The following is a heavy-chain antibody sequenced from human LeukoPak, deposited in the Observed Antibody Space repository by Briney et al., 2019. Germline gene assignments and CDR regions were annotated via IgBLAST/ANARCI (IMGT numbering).Heavy chain of an antibody. D-gene: IGHD6-19*01. CDR2: IYSGGST. CDR3: AINGFSSGWYEPYYFDN. CDR1: GFTVSSNY. V-gene: IGHV3-53*01. J-gene: IGHJ4*02. Sequence: GGSLRLSCAASGFTVSSNYMTWVRQAPGKGLKWVSHIYSGGSTFYADSVKGRFTISRDNAKNSLYLQMNSLRAEDTAVYYCAINGFSSGWYEPYYFDNWGQGTLVTVSS.